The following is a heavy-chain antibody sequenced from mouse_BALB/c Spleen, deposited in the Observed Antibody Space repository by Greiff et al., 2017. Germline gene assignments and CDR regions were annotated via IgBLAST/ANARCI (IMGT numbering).Heavy chain of an antibody. CDR1: GFNITDYY. CDR3: NAGRYGY. D-gene: IGHD2-14*01. J-gene: IGHJ3*01. CDR2: IDPENGDT. V-gene: IGHV14-4*02. Sequence: VQLQQSGAELVRSGASVKLSCTASGFNITDYYMHWVKQRPEQGLEWIGWIDPENGDTEYAPKFQGKATMTADTSSNTAYLQLSSLTSEDTAVYYCNAGRYGYWGQGTLVTVSA.